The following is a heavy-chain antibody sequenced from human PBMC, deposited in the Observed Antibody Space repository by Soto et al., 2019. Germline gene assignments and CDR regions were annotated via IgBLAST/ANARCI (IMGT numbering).Heavy chain of an antibody. CDR3: ATSWERRLDP. J-gene: IGHJ5*02. Sequence: ASVKVSCKTSGYTFTGNGISWVRQAPGQGLEWMGWISIYNGNTYYAQKFQGRVIMTTDTSTSTDYMELRNLRSDDTAIYYCATSWERRLDPWGQGTLVTVSS. CDR2: ISIYNGNT. V-gene: IGHV1-18*01. CDR1: GYTFTGNG. D-gene: IGHD1-26*01.